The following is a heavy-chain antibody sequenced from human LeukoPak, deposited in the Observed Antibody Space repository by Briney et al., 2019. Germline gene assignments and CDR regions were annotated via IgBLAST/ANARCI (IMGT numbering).Heavy chain of an antibody. CDR2: IHITGST. D-gene: IGHD2-2*03. CDR1: GGSISSGDYY. Sequence: SQTLSLTCSVSGGSISSGDYYWSWIRQPAGKGLEWIGHIHITGSTNYNPSLKSRATISVDTSKNQFSLKLSSVTAADTAVYYCARGRVWINRWGQGTLVTVSS. CDR3: ARGRVWINR. J-gene: IGHJ5*02. V-gene: IGHV4-61*09.